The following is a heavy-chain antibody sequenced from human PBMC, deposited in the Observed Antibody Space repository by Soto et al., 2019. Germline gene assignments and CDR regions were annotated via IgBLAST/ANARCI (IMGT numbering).Heavy chain of an antibody. Sequence: PGGSLRLCGAACEFTFRSEAMSWVRQVSGEVLEWVSAISGSGGSTYYADSVKGRVTISRDNSKNTLYLQMNSLRAENTAVYYCAKGGSSGWYENYYGMDVWGQGTTVTVSS. CDR3: AKGGSSGWYENYYGMDV. D-gene: IGHD6-19*01. CDR2: ISGSGGST. CDR1: EFTFRSEA. J-gene: IGHJ6*02. V-gene: IGHV3-23*01.